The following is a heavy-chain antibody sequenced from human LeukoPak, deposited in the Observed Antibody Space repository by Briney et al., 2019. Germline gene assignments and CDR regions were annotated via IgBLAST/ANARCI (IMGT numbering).Heavy chain of an antibody. V-gene: IGHV3-30-3*01. Sequence: GGSLRLSCAASGFTFSSYAMHWVRQAPGKGLEWVAVISYDGSNKYYADSVKGRFTISRDNSKNTLYLQMNSLRAEDTAVYYCARGYYDSSGYYWGYFDYWSQGTLVTVSS. D-gene: IGHD3-22*01. CDR3: ARGYYDSSGYYWGYFDY. CDR2: ISYDGSNK. J-gene: IGHJ4*02. CDR1: GFTFSSYA.